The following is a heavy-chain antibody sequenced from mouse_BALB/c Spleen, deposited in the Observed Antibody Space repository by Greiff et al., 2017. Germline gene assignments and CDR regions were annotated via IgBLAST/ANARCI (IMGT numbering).Heavy chain of an antibody. J-gene: IGHJ2*01. V-gene: IGHV5-6-4*01. CDR1: GFTFSSYT. Sequence: DVQLVESGGGLVKPGGSLKLSCAASGFTFSSYTMSWVRQTPEKRLEWVATISSGGSYTYYPDSVKGRFTISRDNAKNTLYLQMSSLKSEDTAMYYCTRVGGSPYFDYWGQGTTLTVSS. D-gene: IGHD1-1*01. CDR2: ISSGGSYT. CDR3: TRVGGSPYFDY.